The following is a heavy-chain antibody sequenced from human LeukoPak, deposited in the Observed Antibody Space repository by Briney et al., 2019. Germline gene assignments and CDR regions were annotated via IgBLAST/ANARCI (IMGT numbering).Heavy chain of an antibody. D-gene: IGHD1-26*01. CDR1: GFSVSSKY. Sequence: PGGSLRLSCAASGFSVSSKYMSWVRQAPGKGLEWVSVIYGADGTYYADSVKGRFSISRDKSKNTLHLQMNSLRAEDAAVYYCARQRSGSNWDCWGQGTLVTVSS. CDR3: ARQRSGSNWDC. V-gene: IGHV3-66*04. J-gene: IGHJ4*02. CDR2: IYGADGT.